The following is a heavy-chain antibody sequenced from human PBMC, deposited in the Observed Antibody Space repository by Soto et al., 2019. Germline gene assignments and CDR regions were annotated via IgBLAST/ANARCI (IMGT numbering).Heavy chain of an antibody. Sequence: QLQLVQSGAEVKKPGSSVKVSCMASGGTFNNFVISWVRQAPGQGLEWMGGISPIFHTTNYAQKFQGRVTITADESTTTAYMELSSLRSDDTDVYFCARHFYDSSGYYLKYLDNWGQGTLVTVSS. CDR3: ARHFYDSSGYYLKYLDN. CDR2: ISPIFHTT. D-gene: IGHD3-22*01. J-gene: IGHJ4*02. CDR1: GGTFNNFV. V-gene: IGHV1-69*01.